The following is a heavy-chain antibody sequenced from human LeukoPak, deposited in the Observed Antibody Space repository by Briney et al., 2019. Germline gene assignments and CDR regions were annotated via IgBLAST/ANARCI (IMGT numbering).Heavy chain of an antibody. V-gene: IGHV3-43*01. CDR3: AKEGLLSAYFDY. D-gene: IGHD2-21*01. Sequence: GGSLRLSCAASGFTFDDYTMHWVRQAPGKGLEWVSLISWDGGSTYYADSVKGRFTISRDNSKNSLYLQMNSLRTEDTALCYCAKEGLLSAYFDYWGQGTLVTVSS. CDR1: GFTFDDYT. CDR2: ISWDGGST. J-gene: IGHJ4*02.